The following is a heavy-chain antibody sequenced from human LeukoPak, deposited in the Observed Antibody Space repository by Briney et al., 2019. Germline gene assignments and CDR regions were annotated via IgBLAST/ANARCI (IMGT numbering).Heavy chain of an antibody. CDR3: ARAEQQLVYYYYGMDV. J-gene: IGHJ6*02. Sequence: GASVKVSCKASGYTFTSYGISWVRQAPGQGLEWMGWISAYNGNTNYAQKLQGRVTMTTDTSTSTAYMELRSLRSDDTAVYYCARAEQQLVYYYYGMDVWGQGTTVTVSS. V-gene: IGHV1-18*01. CDR1: GYTFTSYG. CDR2: ISAYNGNT. D-gene: IGHD6-13*01.